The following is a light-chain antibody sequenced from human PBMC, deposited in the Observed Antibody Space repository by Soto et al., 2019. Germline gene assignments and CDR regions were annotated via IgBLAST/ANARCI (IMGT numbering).Light chain of an antibody. CDR2: AAS. V-gene: IGKV1-39*01. CDR1: QSISGY. J-gene: IGKJ1*01. Sequence: DTTMDQTPSTLSGTVGDRVTITCGASQSISGYLNWYQQKPGKAPKLLIYAASSLQSGVPSRFSGSGSGTDFTLTFSSLQSEDFASYDCQQSYLTPRTIGQGTRVDIK. CDR3: QQSYLTPRT.